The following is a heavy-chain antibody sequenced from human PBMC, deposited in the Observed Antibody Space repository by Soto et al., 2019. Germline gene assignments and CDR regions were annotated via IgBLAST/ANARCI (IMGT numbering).Heavy chain of an antibody. J-gene: IGHJ4*02. CDR1: GASFSNYY. CDR3: ASSVAGNDY. Sequence: QVQLQQWGAGLLKPSETLSLTCAVYGASFSNYYWSWIRQPPGKGLEWIGEINHRGSTNYNPSLKSRVTISVDTSKSQFPLKLSSVTAADTAVYYCASSVAGNDYWGQGTLVSVSS. V-gene: IGHV4-34*01. D-gene: IGHD6-19*01. CDR2: INHRGST.